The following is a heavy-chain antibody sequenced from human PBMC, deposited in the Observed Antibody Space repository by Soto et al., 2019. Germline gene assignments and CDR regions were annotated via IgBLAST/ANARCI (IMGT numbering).Heavy chain of an antibody. J-gene: IGHJ6*02. CDR2: IWYDGSNK. D-gene: IGHD6-13*01. V-gene: IGHV3-33*01. CDR3: ARGAGYSSRGGMDV. Sequence: QVQLVESGGGVVQPGRSLRLSCAASGFTFSSYGMHWVRQAPGKGLEWVAVIWYDGSNKYYADSVKGRFTISRDNSKNTLYLQMNSLRAEATAVYYCARGAGYSSRGGMDVWGQGTTVTVSS. CDR1: GFTFSSYG.